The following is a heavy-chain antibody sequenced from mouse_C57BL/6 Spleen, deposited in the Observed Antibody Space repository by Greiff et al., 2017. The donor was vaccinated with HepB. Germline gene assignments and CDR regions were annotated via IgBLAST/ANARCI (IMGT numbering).Heavy chain of an antibody. D-gene: IGHD1-1*01. V-gene: IGHV2-9-1*01. CDR2: IWTGGGT. CDR3: ARKWDYYEGGNYYAMDY. Sequence: QVQLQQSGPGLVAPSQSLSITCTVSGFSLTSYAISWVRQPPGKGLEWLGVIWTGGGTNYNSALKSRLSISKDNSKSQVFLKMNSLQTDDTARYYCARKWDYYEGGNYYAMDYWGQGTSVTVSS. CDR1: GFSLTSYA. J-gene: IGHJ4*01.